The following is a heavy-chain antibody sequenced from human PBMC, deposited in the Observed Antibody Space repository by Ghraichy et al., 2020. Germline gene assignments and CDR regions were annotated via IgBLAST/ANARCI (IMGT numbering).Heavy chain of an antibody. CDR2: ISGSGGST. CDR3: AKGQPEYYYDSSGLFDAFDI. J-gene: IGHJ3*02. CDR1: GFTFSSYA. V-gene: IGHV3-23*01. Sequence: GESLRLSCAASGFTFSSYAMSWVRQAPGKGLEWVSAISGSGGSTYYADSVKGRFTISRDNSKNTLYLQMNSLRAEDTAVYYCAKGQPEYYYDSSGLFDAFDIWGQGTMVTVSS. D-gene: IGHD3-22*01.